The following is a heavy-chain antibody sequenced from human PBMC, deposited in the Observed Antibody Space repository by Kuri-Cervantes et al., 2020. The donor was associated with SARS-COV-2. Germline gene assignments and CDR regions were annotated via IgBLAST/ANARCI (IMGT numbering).Heavy chain of an antibody. V-gene: IGHV3-23*01. CDR2: ISGSGGST. CDR3: ANGGSGYYLHDAFDI. D-gene: IGHD3-22*01. J-gene: IGHJ3*02. Sequence: GESLKISCAASGFTFSSYAMSWVRQAPGKGLGWVSAISGSGGSTYYADSVKGRFTISRDNSKNTLYLQMNSLRAEDTAVYYCANGGSGYYLHDAFDIWGQGTMVTVSS. CDR1: GFTFSSYA.